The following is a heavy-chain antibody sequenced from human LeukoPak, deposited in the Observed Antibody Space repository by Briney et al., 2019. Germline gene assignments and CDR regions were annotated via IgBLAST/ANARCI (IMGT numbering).Heavy chain of an antibody. CDR2: ISGSGDNT. Sequence: GGSLRLSCAASGFTFSSYAMSWVRQAPGKGLEWVSGISGSGDNTYYADSVKGRFTISRDNSKNTLYLQMNSLRAEDTAVYYCARFTGDSSGYYLYYGMDVWGQGTTVTVSS. J-gene: IGHJ6*02. V-gene: IGHV3-23*01. CDR3: ARFTGDSSGYYLYYGMDV. CDR1: GFTFSSYA. D-gene: IGHD3-22*01.